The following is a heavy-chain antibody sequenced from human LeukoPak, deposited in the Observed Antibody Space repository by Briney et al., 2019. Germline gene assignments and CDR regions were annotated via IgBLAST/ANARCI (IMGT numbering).Heavy chain of an antibody. CDR1: GYTLRELP. V-gene: IGHV1-24*01. Sequence: ASVKVSCKLSGYTLRELPIQWVRQAGTKGLEWMAGFDPENAEIVYAQKFQGRVTMTEDTSTDTAYLELTSLTSDDTALYYCATRGSDLWSGFDYWGQGTQVTVSS. CDR2: FDPENAEI. J-gene: IGHJ4*02. D-gene: IGHD3-3*01. CDR3: ATRGSDLWSGFDY.